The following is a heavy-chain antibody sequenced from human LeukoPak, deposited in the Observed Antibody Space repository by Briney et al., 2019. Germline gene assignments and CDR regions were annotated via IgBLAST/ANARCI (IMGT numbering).Heavy chain of an antibody. D-gene: IGHD3-10*01. CDR1: GGTFSSYA. V-gene: IGHV1-69*04. CDR3: ARDPFGELLYSRFDP. J-gene: IGHJ5*02. CDR2: IIPILGIA. Sequence: ASVKVSCKASGGTFSSYAISWVRQAPGQGLEWMGRIIPILGIANYAQKFQGRVTITADKSTSTAYMELSSLRSEDTAVYYCARDPFGELLYSRFDPWGQGTLVTVSS.